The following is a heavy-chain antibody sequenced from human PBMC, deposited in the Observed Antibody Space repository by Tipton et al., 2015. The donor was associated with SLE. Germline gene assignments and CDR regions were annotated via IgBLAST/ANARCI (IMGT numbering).Heavy chain of an antibody. D-gene: IGHD3-16*01. CDR2: IYYSGRT. CDR1: GGSIGSDNDY. J-gene: IGHJ4*02. V-gene: IGHV4-39*07. CDR3: ARDGGHTYLLGSFDY. Sequence: LRLSCNVSGGSIGSDNDYWGWIRQPPGKGLEWIGSIYYSGRTYYNPSLKSRVTISLDPPKNQFSLKLTSVTAADTAMYYCARDGGHTYLLGSFDYWGQGTPVNVS.